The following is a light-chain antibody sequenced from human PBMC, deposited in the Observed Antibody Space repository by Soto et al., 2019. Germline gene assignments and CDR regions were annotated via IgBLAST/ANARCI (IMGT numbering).Light chain of an antibody. J-gene: IGKJ1*01. CDR3: MQCLQLRS. V-gene: IGKV2-24*01. Sequence: DIVLPEPPLSSPVTLGKPASFSCYSSRSLLHSIGNTYLCWLHQRPGQPPRLLIYQLSKRLSGVPDRFSGSGAGTSFTLKISRVEAQDVGIYFCMQCLQLRSFGQGTNVDIK. CDR2: QLS. CDR1: RSLLHSIGNTY.